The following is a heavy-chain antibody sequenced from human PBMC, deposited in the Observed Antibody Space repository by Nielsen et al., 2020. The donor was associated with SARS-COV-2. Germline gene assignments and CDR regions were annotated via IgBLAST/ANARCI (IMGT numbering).Heavy chain of an antibody. CDR2: ISGSGGST. V-gene: IGHV3-23*01. CDR1: GFTFSSYA. J-gene: IGHJ4*02. D-gene: IGHD3-3*01. CDR3: AKALKDFWNPTPTYYFDY. Sequence: GGSLRLSCAASGFTFSSYAMSWVRQAPGKGLEWVSAISGSGGSTYYADSVKGRFTISRDNSKNTLYLQMNSLRAEDTAVYYCAKALKDFWNPTPTYYFDYWGQGTLVTVSS.